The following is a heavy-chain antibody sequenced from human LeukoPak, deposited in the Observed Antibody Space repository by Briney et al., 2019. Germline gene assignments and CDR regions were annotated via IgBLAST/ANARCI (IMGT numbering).Heavy chain of an antibody. D-gene: IGHD3-3*01. CDR1: GYTFSNYD. J-gene: IGHJ6*03. CDR2: MNPNSGNT. CDR3: ARDFGVVTKGFMDV. Sequence: ASVKVSCKASGYTFSNYDINWVRQATGQGLEWMGWMNPNSGNTGYAQEFQGRVTMTGNTSISTAYMELSSLRSEDTAVYYCARDFGVVTKGFMDVWGKGTTVTVSS. V-gene: IGHV1-8*01.